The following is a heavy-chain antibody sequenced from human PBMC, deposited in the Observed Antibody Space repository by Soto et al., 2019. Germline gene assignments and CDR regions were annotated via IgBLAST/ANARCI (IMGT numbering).Heavy chain of an antibody. J-gene: IGHJ5*01. CDR1: GFTFRNYG. Sequence: QVQLVESGGGVVQPGRSLRLSCTASGFTFRNYGMHWVRQAPGKGLEWVAVISFDGNNEYYSGSVKCRLTRSRDNFKDTPYLQMNSLRAEDTAVYYCAKDLLKTTMTPPDSWGQGTLVTVSS. CDR3: AKDLLKTTMTPPDS. V-gene: IGHV3-30*18. D-gene: IGHD4-17*01. CDR2: ISFDGNNE.